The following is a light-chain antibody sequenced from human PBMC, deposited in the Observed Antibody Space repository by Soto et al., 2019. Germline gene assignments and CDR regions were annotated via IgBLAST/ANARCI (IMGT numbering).Light chain of an antibody. Sequence: EIVMTQSPTTLSLSPGERATLSCRANVNIDNNLAWYQQAPSQPPRLLIFDASNRAAGVPARFTGSGSGTDFTLTISSVEPDDFAVYFCQQRSKWPPIFTFGPGTKLDIK. J-gene: IGKJ3*01. CDR2: DAS. V-gene: IGKV3-11*01. CDR3: QQRSKWPPIFT. CDR1: VNIDNN.